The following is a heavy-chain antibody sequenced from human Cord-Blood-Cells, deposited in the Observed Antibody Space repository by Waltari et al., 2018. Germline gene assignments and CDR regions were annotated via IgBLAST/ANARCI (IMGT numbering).Heavy chain of an antibody. Sequence: QVQLVQSGAEVQKPGSSVKVSCKASGGTFSSYAISWVRQAAGQGLEWMGGIIPIFGTANYAQKFQGRVTITADESTSTAYMELSSLRSEDTAVYYCARGFWSGAYYYYYMDVWGKGTTVTVSS. CDR2: IIPIFGTA. D-gene: IGHD3-3*01. CDR3: ARGFWSGAYYYYYMDV. V-gene: IGHV1-69*01. J-gene: IGHJ6*03. CDR1: GGTFSSYA.